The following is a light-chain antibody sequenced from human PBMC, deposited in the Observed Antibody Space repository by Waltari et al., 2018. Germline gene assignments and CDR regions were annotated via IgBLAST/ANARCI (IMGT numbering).Light chain of an antibody. CDR1: QSISRY. CDR2: VAS. Sequence: ILLTHSPGTLSLSPGERATLSGRASQSISRYLAWYQQKPGQAPRLLIYVASTRATGIPDRFSGSGSGTDFSLTISRLEPEDSAVYYCQHHFRLPATFGQGTKVEIK. J-gene: IGKJ1*01. CDR3: QHHFRLPAT. V-gene: IGKV3-20*01.